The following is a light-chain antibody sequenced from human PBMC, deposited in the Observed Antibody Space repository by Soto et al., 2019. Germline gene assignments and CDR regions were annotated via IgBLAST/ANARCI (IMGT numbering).Light chain of an antibody. CDR1: QSVGSY. CDR3: QQRSSWPS. J-gene: IGKJ4*01. Sequence: EVVLTQSPSTLSLSPGERATLSCRASQSVGSYLAWYQQKPGQAPRLLIYDASNMATGIPARFSGSGSGTDFPLTISRLEPEDFAVYFCQQRSSWPSFGGGTKVEIK. CDR2: DAS. V-gene: IGKV3-11*01.